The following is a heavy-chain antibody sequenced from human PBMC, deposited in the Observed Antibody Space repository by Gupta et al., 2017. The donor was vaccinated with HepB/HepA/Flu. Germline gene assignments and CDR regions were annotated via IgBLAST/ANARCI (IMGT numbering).Heavy chain of an antibody. CDR2: IDFSGKT. J-gene: IGHJ5*02. Sequence: QLVESGPGLVKPSETLSLTCSVSGGPIYNNNYHWGWVRQPPGTGREGMGSIDFSGKTYDKPALKGRLNISINTAKKQVTLKLKFGRDEDTAVYYCLRRGALVGSWFDPWGQGILVPVS. D-gene: IGHD1-14*01. CDR3: LRRGALVGSWFDP. V-gene: IGHV4-39*01. CDR1: GGPIYNNNYH.